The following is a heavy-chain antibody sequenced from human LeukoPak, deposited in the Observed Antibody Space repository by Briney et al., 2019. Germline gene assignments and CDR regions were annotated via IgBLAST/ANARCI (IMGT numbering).Heavy chain of an antibody. CDR1: GYTFTGYY. D-gene: IGHD5-12*01. CDR3: ARLSATITPDGFDY. Sequence: GASVKVSCKASGYTFTGYYMHWVRQSPGQGLEWMGWINPNSGGTNYAQKFQGRVTMTRDTSISTAYMELSSLRSEDTAVYYCARLSATITPDGFDYWGQGTLVTVSS. J-gene: IGHJ4*02. V-gene: IGHV1-2*02. CDR2: INPNSGGT.